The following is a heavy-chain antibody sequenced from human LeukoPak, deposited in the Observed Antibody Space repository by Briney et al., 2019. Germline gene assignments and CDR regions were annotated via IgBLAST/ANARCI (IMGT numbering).Heavy chain of an antibody. J-gene: IGHJ4*02. Sequence: ASVKVSCKASGYTFTSYYMHWVRQAPGQGLEWMGIINPSGGSTSYAQKFQGRDTMTRDTSTSTVYMELSSLRSEDTAVYYCARVGVYDFWSGYFPFDYWGQGTLVTVSS. V-gene: IGHV1-46*01. CDR2: INPSGGST. CDR3: ARVGVYDFWSGYFPFDY. D-gene: IGHD3-3*01. CDR1: GYTFTSYY.